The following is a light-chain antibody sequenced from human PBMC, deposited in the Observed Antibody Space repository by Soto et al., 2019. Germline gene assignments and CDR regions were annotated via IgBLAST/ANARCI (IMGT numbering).Light chain of an antibody. CDR3: QHYHNSLWT. J-gene: IGKJ1*01. CDR2: DAS. Sequence: EIVLTQSPGTLSLSPGERVTLSCRASQSVSSTYLAWYQQKPGQAPRLLIYDASSRATGIPDRFSGSGSGPDFTLTISRLEPEDFAVYYCQHYHNSLWTFGQGNQVEI. V-gene: IGKV3-20*01. CDR1: QSVSSTY.